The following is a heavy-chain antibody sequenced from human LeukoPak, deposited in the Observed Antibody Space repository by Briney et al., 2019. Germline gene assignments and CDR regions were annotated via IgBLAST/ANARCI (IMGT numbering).Heavy chain of an antibody. V-gene: IGHV4-59*01. CDR3: ARVPARRVVTTPTYFDY. CDR1: GGSISSYY. J-gene: IGHJ4*02. CDR2: IYYSGST. Sequence: SETLSLTCTVSGGSISSYYWSWIRQPPGKGLEWIGYIYYSGSTNYNPSLTSRVTISVDTSKNQFSLKLRSVTAADTAVYYCARVPARRVVTTPTYFDYWGQGTLVTVSS. D-gene: IGHD2-21*02.